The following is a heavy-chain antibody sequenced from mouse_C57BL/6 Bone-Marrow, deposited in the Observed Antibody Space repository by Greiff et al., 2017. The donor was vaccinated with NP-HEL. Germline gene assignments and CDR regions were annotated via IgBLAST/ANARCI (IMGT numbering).Heavy chain of an antibody. CDR2: IYPRSGNT. CDR1: GYTFTSYG. Sequence: VQLQQSGAELARPGASVKLSCKASGYTFTSYGISWVKQRTGQGLEWIGEIYPRSGNTYYNEKFKGNVTLSADKASSTAYMELRSLTSEDSAIDFCARACLGHWDYGGQGTTLSVSS. J-gene: IGHJ2*01. CDR3: ARACLGHWDY. D-gene: IGHD2-14*01. V-gene: IGHV1-81*01.